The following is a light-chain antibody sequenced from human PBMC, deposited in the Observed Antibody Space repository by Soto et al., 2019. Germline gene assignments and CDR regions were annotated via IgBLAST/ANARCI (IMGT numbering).Light chain of an antibody. CDR3: QQRYNWPLT. Sequence: EVVLTQSPATLSLSPGGRSTLSCRASQSVGLSLAWYQQKPGQAPRLLIYDASDRATGIPARFSGSGSGTAFTLTISGLEPDDFALYYCQQRYNWPLTFGGGTKV. CDR2: DAS. V-gene: IGKV3-11*01. J-gene: IGKJ4*01. CDR1: QSVGLS.